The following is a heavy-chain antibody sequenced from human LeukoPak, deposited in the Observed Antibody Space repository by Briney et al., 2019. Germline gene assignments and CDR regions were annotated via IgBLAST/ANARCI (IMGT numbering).Heavy chain of an antibody. D-gene: IGHD3-16*01. J-gene: IGHJ4*02. V-gene: IGHV1-2*02. Sequence: ASVKVSCKASGYIFSDYWTHWVRQAPGRGLECLGWIDPASGITNQPQKFQGRITVTRDTSASTVYMDLTGLTTDDTALYYCARVGAPGGLRPYHYYYWGQGTLVTVSS. CDR1: GYIFSDYW. CDR2: IDPASGIT. CDR3: ARVGAPGGLRPYHYYY.